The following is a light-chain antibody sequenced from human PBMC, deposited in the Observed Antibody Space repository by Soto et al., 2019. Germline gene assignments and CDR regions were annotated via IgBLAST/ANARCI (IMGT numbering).Light chain of an antibody. Sequence: EIVLTQSPGTLSLSPGDGATLSCGASQSVSSTYLAWYQQKPGQAPRLLIYGASSRATGIPDRFSGSGSGTDFTLTISRLEPEDFAVYYCQQYDGSMTFGQGTRLEIE. CDR3: QQYDGSMT. CDR2: GAS. V-gene: IGKV3-20*01. CDR1: QSVSSTY. J-gene: IGKJ5*01.